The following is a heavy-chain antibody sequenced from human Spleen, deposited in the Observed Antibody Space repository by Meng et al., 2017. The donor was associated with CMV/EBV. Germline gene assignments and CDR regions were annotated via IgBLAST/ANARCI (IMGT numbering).Heavy chain of an antibody. CDR1: DGSISSYY. Sequence: SETLSLTCTVSDGSISSYYWSWIRQPPGKGLEWIGYIRYSGTTNYNPSLKSRVTISINTSKNQFSLKLSSVTAADTAVFYCARGGDPDYFDYWGQGTLVTVSS. CDR2: IRYSGTT. CDR3: ARGGDPDYFDY. D-gene: IGHD3-16*01. V-gene: IGHV4-59*12. J-gene: IGHJ4*02.